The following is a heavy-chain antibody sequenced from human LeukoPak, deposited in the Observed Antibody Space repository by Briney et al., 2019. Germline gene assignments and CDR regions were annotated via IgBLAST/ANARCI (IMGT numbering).Heavy chain of an antibody. CDR1: GFTFSSYW. V-gene: IGHV3-7*01. CDR3: ARARKGCITMVRGVEYYFDY. J-gene: IGHJ4*02. D-gene: IGHD3-10*01. CDR2: IKQDGSEK. Sequence: GGSLRLSCAASGFTFSSYWMSWVRQAPGKGLEWVANIKQDGSEKYYVDSVKGRFTISRDNAKNSLYLQMNSLRAEDTAVYYCARARKGCITMVRGVEYYFDYWGQGTLVTVSS.